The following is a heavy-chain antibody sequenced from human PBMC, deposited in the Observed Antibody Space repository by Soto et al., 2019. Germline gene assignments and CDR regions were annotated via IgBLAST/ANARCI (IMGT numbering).Heavy chain of an antibody. V-gene: IGHV4-59*03. CDR3: ARHFQATGLYGMDV. J-gene: IGHJ6*02. CDR1: GGSISNYY. CDR2: IYNRGSA. D-gene: IGHD3-9*01. Sequence: QVQLQESGPGLVKPSETLSLTCTVSGGSISNYYWSWIRQPPGKGLEWIGYIYNRGSANQNPSLKSRVTISVDTSKNQFSLKVYSVTAADTAVYYCARHFQATGLYGMDVWGQGTTVTVSS.